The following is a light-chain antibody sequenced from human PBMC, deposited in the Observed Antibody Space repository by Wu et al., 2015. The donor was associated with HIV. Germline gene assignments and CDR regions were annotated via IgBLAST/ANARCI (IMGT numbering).Light chain of an antibody. Sequence: DIQMTQTPSTLSASVGDRVTITCRASQSISNLLAWYQQKPGKAPKLLIQKASSLETGVPSRFSGSGSGTEFTLTISSLQPDDFATYYCQQYNSYSTFG. CDR3: QQYNSYST. V-gene: IGKV1-5*03. CDR2: KAS. CDR1: QSISNL. J-gene: IGKJ1*01.